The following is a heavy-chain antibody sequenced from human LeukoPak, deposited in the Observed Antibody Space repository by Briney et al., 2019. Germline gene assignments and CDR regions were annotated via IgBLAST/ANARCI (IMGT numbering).Heavy chain of an antibody. CDR3: ARDWNDGSDY. CDR2: ISSSSSYI. V-gene: IGHV3-21*04. D-gene: IGHD1-1*01. Sequence: GGSLRFSCAASGFTFSSYSINWVRQAPGKGLEWVSSISSSSSYIYYADSVKGRFTISRDNAKNSLYLQMNSLRAEDTAVYYCARDWNDGSDYWGQGTLVTVSS. J-gene: IGHJ4*02. CDR1: GFTFSSYS.